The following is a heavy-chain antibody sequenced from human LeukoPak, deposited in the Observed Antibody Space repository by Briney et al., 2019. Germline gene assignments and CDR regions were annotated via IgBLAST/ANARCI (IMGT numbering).Heavy chain of an antibody. CDR3: ASRRLVSGFDC. CDR1: GFTFSSHG. D-gene: IGHD5/OR15-5a*01. CDR2: ISGSGDST. Sequence: GGSLRLSCAASGFTFSSHGMSWVRQAPGKGLEWVSAISGSGDSTYYAHSVKGRFTVSRDNSKNTLYLEMNSLRAEDTAVYYCASRRLVSGFDCWGQGTLVTVSS. V-gene: IGHV3-23*01. J-gene: IGHJ4*02.